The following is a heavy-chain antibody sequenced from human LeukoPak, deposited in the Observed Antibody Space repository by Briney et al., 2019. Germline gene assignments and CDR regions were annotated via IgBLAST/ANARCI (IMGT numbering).Heavy chain of an antibody. CDR1: GGSFSGYY. D-gene: IGHD5-12*01. CDR3: ARTGALSGYNSGFDY. J-gene: IGHJ4*02. Sequence: PSETLSLTCAVYGGSFSGYYWSWIRQPPGKGLEWIGEINHSGSTNYNPSLKSRVTIAVETSKNQFSLKLSSVTAADTAVYYCARTGALSGYNSGFDYWGRGTLVTVSS. V-gene: IGHV4-34*01. CDR2: INHSGST.